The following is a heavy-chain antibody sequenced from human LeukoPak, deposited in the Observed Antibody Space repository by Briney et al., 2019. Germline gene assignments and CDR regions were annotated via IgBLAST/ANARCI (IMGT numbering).Heavy chain of an antibody. CDR2: IIPIFGTA. V-gene: IGHV1-69*13. Sequence: SVKVSCKASGGTFSSYAISWVRQAPGQGLEWMGGIIPIFGTANYAQKFQGRVTITADESTSTAYMELSSLRSEDTAVYYCARLGYCSGGSCYYYYYGMDVWGQGTTVTVSS. J-gene: IGHJ6*02. CDR1: GGTFSSYA. CDR3: ARLGYCSGGSCYYYYYGMDV. D-gene: IGHD2-15*01.